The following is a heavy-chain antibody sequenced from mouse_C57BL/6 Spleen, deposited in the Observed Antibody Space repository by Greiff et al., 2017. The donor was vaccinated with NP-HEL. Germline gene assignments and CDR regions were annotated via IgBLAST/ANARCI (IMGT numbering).Heavy chain of an antibody. Sequence: VQLQQSGAELVRPGASVKLSCTASGFNIKDDYMHWVKQRPEQGLEWIGWIDPENGDTEYASQFQGKATITADTSSNTAYLQLSSRTSEDTAVYYCTTSSGAYWGQGTLVTVSA. CDR1: GFNIKDDY. V-gene: IGHV14-4*01. CDR2: IDPENGDT. CDR3: TTSSGAY. D-gene: IGHD1-1*01. J-gene: IGHJ3*01.